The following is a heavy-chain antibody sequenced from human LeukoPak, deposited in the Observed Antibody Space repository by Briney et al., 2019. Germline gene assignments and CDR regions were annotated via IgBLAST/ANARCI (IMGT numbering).Heavy chain of an antibody. Sequence: GGSLRLSCAASGFTFSSYWMSWVRQAPGKGLEWVANIKQDGSEKYYVDSVKGRFTISRDNAKNSLFLQMSSLRAEDTAVYYCATTMWDEGAFDIWGQGTMVTVSS. CDR3: ATTMWDEGAFDI. V-gene: IGHV3-7*02. CDR1: GFTFSSYW. CDR2: IKQDGSEK. J-gene: IGHJ3*02. D-gene: IGHD3-10*02.